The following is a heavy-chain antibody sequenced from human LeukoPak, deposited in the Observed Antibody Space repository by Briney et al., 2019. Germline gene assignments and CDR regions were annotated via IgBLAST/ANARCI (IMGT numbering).Heavy chain of an antibody. Sequence: ASVKVSCKVSGYTLTELSMHWVRQAPGKGLEWMGGFDPEDGETTYAQKFQGRVTMTEDTSTDTAYMELSSLRSEDTAVYYCATGHSDCSSTSCYLYYFDYWGQGTLVTVSS. CDR2: FDPEDGET. V-gene: IGHV1-24*01. CDR1: GYTLTELS. J-gene: IGHJ4*02. D-gene: IGHD2-2*01. CDR3: ATGHSDCSSTSCYLYYFDY.